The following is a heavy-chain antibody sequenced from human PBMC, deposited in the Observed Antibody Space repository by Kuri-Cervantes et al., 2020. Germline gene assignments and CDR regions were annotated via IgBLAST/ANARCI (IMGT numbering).Heavy chain of an antibody. CDR1: GGSISSGGYY. V-gene: IGHV4-30-4*08. CDR2: IYYSGST. Sequence: SETLSLTCTVSGGSISSGGYYWSWIRQHPGKGLEWIGYIYYSGSTYYNPSLKSRVTISVDTFKNQFSLKLSSVTAADTAVYYCARAPSYYDSSGYSIFDYWGQGTLVTVSS. CDR3: ARAPSYYDSSGYSIFDY. D-gene: IGHD3-22*01. J-gene: IGHJ4*02.